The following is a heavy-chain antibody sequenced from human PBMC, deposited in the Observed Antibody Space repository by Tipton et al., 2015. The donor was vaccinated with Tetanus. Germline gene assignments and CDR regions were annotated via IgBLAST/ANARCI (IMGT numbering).Heavy chain of an antibody. CDR2: ISDRGST. CDR3: ARLREIVSRSGWAFDH. Sequence: TLSLTCTVSDASISNDYWAWIRQAPGMGLEWIGYISDRGSTDYNPSLKSRVTMSLDTSKKQFSLKLSSMTAADTAVYYCARLREIVSRSGWAFDHWGQGILVTVSP. D-gene: IGHD5/OR15-5a*01. V-gene: IGHV4-59*01. CDR1: DASISNDY. J-gene: IGHJ4*02.